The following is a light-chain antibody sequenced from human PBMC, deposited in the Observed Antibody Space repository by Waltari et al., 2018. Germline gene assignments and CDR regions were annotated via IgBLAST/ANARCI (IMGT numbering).Light chain of an antibody. CDR2: DSS. V-gene: IGKV3-15*01. J-gene: IGKJ1*01. Sequence: EIVMTQSPATLAVSPGERATLSCRASNSVSSNVAWYQQKPGQAPRLLIYDSSTRATGIPVRFSGSGSGTEFTLTIFSLQSEDFALYSCPQSNPWPPWPFGPGSQV. CDR3: PQSNPWPPWP. CDR1: NSVSSN.